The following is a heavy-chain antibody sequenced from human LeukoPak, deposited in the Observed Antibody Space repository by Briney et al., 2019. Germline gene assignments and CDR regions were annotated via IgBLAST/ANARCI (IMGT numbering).Heavy chain of an antibody. CDR2: IKLDGSEK. CDR3: ARVEGHYYYYGMDV. Sequence: GGSLRLSCAASGFTFSSYWMSWVRQAPGKGLEWVANIKLDGSEKYYVDSVKGRFTISRDNAKNSLYLQMNSLRAEDTAVYYCARVEGHYYYYGMDVWGKGTTVTVSS. CDR1: GFTFSSYW. V-gene: IGHV3-7*03. J-gene: IGHJ6*04.